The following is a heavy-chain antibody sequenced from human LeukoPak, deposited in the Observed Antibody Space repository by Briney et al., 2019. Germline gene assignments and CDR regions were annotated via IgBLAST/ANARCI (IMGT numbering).Heavy chain of an antibody. CDR1: GYTFTSYG. D-gene: IGHD3-10*01. CDR3: ARIPRNYGSGSSVDY. J-gene: IGHJ4*02. Sequence: GASVKVSCKASGYTFTSYGISWVRQAPGQGLEWMGWISAYNGNTNYAQKLQGRVTMTTDTSTSTAYMELRSLRSDDTAVYYCARIPRNYGSGSSVDYWGQGTLVTVSS. CDR2: ISAYNGNT. V-gene: IGHV1-18*01.